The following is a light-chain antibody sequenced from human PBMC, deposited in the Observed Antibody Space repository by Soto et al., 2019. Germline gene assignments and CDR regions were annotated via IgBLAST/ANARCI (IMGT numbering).Light chain of an antibody. CDR3: QQYGSRT. CDR2: GAS. V-gene: IGKV3-20*01. J-gene: IGKJ1*01. Sequence: EIMLTQSPGTLSLSPGERATPSCRASQSVSSSYLAWYQQKPGQAPRLLIYGASSRATGIPDRFSGSGSGTDFTLTISRLEPEDFAVYYCQQYGSRTFGQGTTVDI. CDR1: QSVSSSY.